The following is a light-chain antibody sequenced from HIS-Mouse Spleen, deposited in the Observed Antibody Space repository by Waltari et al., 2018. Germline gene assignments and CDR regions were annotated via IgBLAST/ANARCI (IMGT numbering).Light chain of an antibody. Sequence: SYVLTQPPSVSVAPGKTARITCWGNNIRNKSAYWYQQKPGQAPVLVIYEDSNRPSGIPERFSGSSSGTMATLTISGAQVGDEADYYCYVRDSSSNHGVFGGGTKLTVL. V-gene: IGLV3-10*01. CDR3: YVRDSSSNHGV. J-gene: IGLJ2*01. CDR1: NIRNKS. CDR2: EDS.